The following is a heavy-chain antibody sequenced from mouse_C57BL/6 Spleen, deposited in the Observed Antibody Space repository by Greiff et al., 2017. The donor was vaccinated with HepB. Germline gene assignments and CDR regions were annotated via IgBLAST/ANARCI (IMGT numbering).Heavy chain of an antibody. CDR3: ARDGALLDAMDY. D-gene: IGHD1-1*01. J-gene: IGHJ4*01. Sequence: VQLKQSGPELVKPGASVKISCKASGYSFTGYYMNWVKQSPEKSLEWIGEINPSTGGTTYNQKFKAKATLTVDKSSSTAYMQLKSLTSEDSAVYYCARDGALLDAMDYWGQGTSVTVSS. V-gene: IGHV1-42*01. CDR2: INPSTGGT. CDR1: GYSFTGYY.